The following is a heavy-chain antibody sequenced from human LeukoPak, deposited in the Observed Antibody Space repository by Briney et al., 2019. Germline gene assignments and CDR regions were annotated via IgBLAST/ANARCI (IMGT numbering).Heavy chain of an antibody. CDR3: ARLVEDLHYFDY. Sequence: SETLSLTCTVSGGSISSYYWSWIRQPPGKGLEWIGYIYYSGSTNYNPSLKSRVTISVDTSKNQFSLKLSPVTAADTAVYYCARLVEDLHYFDYWGQGTLVTVSS. CDR1: GGSISSYY. J-gene: IGHJ4*02. D-gene: IGHD2-15*01. V-gene: IGHV4-59*08. CDR2: IYYSGST.